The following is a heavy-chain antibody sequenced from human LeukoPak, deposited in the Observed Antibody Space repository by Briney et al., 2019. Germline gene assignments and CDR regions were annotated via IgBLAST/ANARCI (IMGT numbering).Heavy chain of an antibody. J-gene: IGHJ6*02. CDR1: GGSISSGDYY. V-gene: IGHV4-30-4*01. CDR3: ARGPTWYYGMDV. Sequence: PSETLSPTCTVSGGSISSGDYYWSWIRQPPGKGLEWIGYIYYSGSTYYNPSLKSRVTISVDTSKNQFSLKLSSVTAADTAVYYCARGPTWYYGMDVWGQGTTVTVSS. CDR2: IYYSGST. D-gene: IGHD2/OR15-2a*01.